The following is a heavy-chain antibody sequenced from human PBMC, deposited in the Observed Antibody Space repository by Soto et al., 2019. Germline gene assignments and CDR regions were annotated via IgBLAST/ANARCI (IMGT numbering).Heavy chain of an antibody. V-gene: IGHV3-15*07. Sequence: PGGSVRLSCAASGVSFSNAWMNWVRQAPGKGLEWVGRIKSKTDGGTTDYAAPVKGRFTISRDDSKNTLYLQMNSLKTEDTAVYYCTTSYDFWSGFYGMDVWGQGTTVTVSS. D-gene: IGHD3-3*01. CDR3: TTSYDFWSGFYGMDV. CDR1: GVSFSNAW. J-gene: IGHJ6*02. CDR2: IKSKTDGGTT.